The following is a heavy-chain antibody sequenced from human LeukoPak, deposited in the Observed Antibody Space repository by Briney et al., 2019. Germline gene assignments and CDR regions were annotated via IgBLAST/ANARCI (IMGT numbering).Heavy chain of an antibody. CDR3: ARDPLYCTNGACYPGNFDY. Sequence: SETLSLTCAVSGGSISSGGYSWSWIRQPPGKGLEWIGYIYHSGSTYYNPSLKSRVTISVDRSKNQFSLKLSSVTAADTAVYYCARDPLYCTNGACYPGNFDYWGQGTLVTVSS. CDR1: GGSISSGGYS. D-gene: IGHD2-8*01. J-gene: IGHJ4*02. V-gene: IGHV4-30-2*01. CDR2: IYHSGST.